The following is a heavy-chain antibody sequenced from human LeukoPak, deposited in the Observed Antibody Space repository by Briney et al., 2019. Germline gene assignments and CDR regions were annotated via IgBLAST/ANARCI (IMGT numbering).Heavy chain of an antibody. Sequence: GGSLRLSCAASGFTFDDYAMHWVRQAPGKGLEWVSGITNSGENTYYADSVKGRFTISRDNSKNTLFLEMNSLRVEDTAVYYCAKGRGFRVWDPWDNWGQGTLITVSS. V-gene: IGHV3-23*01. J-gene: IGHJ4*02. CDR1: GFTFDDYA. CDR3: AKGRGFRVWDPWDN. CDR2: ITNSGENT. D-gene: IGHD3-16*01.